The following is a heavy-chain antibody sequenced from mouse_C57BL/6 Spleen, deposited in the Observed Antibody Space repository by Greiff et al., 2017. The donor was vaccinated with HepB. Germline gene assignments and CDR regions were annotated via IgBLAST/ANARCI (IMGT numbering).Heavy chain of an antibody. CDR3: ARGGDYDYDGYAMDY. CDR1: GYSITSGYD. D-gene: IGHD2-4*01. Sequence: VQLKESGPGMVKPSQSLSLTCTVTGYSITSGYDWHWIRHFPGNKLEWMGYISYSGSTNYNPSLKSRISITHDTSKNHFFLKLNSVTTEDTATYYCARGGDYDYDGYAMDYWGQGTSVTVSS. V-gene: IGHV3-1*01. J-gene: IGHJ4*01. CDR2: ISYSGST.